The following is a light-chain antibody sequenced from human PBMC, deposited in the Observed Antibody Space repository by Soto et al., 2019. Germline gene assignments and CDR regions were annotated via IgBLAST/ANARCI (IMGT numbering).Light chain of an antibody. Sequence: QSALTQPASVSGSPGQSITISCTGNSSDVGGYNYVSWYQQHPGKAPKLMIYDVSNRPSGVSNRFSGSKSGNTASLTISGLQAEDEADYYCSSREGVFGGGTQLTVL. V-gene: IGLV2-14*01. CDR1: SSDVGGYNY. J-gene: IGLJ2*01. CDR2: DVS. CDR3: SSREGV.